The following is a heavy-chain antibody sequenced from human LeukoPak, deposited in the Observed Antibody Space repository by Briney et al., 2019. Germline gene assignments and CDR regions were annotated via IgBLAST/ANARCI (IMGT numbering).Heavy chain of an antibody. D-gene: IGHD3-10*01. CDR1: GFTFSSYG. Sequence: PGGSLRLSCAASGFTFSSYGMHWVRQAPGKGLEWVAFIRYDGSNKYYADSVKGRFTISRDNSKNTLYLQMNSLRAEDTAVYYCAKEGAAMGYGSGSYPLDPWGQGTLVTVSS. V-gene: IGHV3-30*02. CDR3: AKEGAAMGYGSGSYPLDP. CDR2: IRYDGSNK. J-gene: IGHJ5*02.